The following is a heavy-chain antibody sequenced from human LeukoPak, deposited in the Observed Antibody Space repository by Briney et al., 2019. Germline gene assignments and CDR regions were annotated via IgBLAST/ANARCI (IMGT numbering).Heavy chain of an antibody. J-gene: IGHJ4*02. CDR2: IYHSGST. CDR3: ARGPGITMVRGVISYFDY. V-gene: IGHV4-38-2*02. D-gene: IGHD3-10*01. CDR1: GYSISSGYY. Sequence: SETLSLTCTVSGYSISSGYYWGWIRQPPGKGLEWIGSIYHSGSTYYNPSLKGRVTISVDTSKNQFSLKLSSVTAADTAVYYCARGPGITMVRGVISYFDYWGQGTLVTVSS.